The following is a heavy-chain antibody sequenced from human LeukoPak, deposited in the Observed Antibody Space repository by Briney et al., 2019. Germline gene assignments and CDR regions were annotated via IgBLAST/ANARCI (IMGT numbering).Heavy chain of an antibody. CDR1: GFTFSDHY. CDR3: ARDPDTSSKVDH. Sequence: GGSLRLSCAASGFTFSDHYMSWIRQTPGKGLEWVSRISRDTESVKGRFTISRDNAKNSLYLQMNSLRVDDTAVYYCARDPDTSSKVDHWGQGTLVTVSS. D-gene: IGHD6-6*01. J-gene: IGHJ4*02. V-gene: IGHV3-11*01. CDR2: ISR.